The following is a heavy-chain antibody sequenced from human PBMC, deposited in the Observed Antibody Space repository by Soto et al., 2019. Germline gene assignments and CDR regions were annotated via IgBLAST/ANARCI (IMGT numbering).Heavy chain of an antibody. J-gene: IGHJ4*02. CDR3: AKVRGRRGGRQWTNY. D-gene: IGHD2-15*01. V-gene: IGHV3-23*01. CDR2: ISGSGGST. CDR1: EFTFSSYA. Sequence: EVQLLESGGGLVQPGGSLRLSCAGSEFTFSSYALSWVRQAPGKGLEWVSAISGSGGSTYYADSVRGRFTISRDNSKNTLYLQMNSLRAEDTAVYYCAKVRGRRGGRQWTNYWGQGTLVTVSS.